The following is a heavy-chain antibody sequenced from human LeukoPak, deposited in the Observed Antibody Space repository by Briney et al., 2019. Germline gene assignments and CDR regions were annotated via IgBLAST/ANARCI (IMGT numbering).Heavy chain of an antibody. D-gene: IGHD4-17*01. J-gene: IGHJ6*02. CDR3: ARQEYGDYEYYYYGMDV. CDR2: IYYSGST. V-gene: IGHV4-59*08. CDR1: GGSISSYY. Sequence: PSETLSLTCTVSGGSISSYYWSWIRQPPGKGLEWIGYIYYSGSTNYNPSLKSRVTISVDTSKNQFSLKLSSATAADTAVHYCARQEYGDYEYYYYGMDVWGQGTTVTVSS.